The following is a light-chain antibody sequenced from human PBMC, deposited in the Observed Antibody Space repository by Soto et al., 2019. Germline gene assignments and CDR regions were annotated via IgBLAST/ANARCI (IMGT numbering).Light chain of an antibody. CDR3: QQRSNWPALS. CDR1: QSVSTY. CDR2: DAS. V-gene: IGKV3-11*01. J-gene: IGKJ4*01. Sequence: EIVLTQSPATLSLSPGERATLSCRAGQSVSTYLAWFQQKPGQTPRLLIYDASNRATGVPDRFSGSGACAAFSLTISSLEPADVAVYYCQQRSNWPALSFGGGTQVEMK.